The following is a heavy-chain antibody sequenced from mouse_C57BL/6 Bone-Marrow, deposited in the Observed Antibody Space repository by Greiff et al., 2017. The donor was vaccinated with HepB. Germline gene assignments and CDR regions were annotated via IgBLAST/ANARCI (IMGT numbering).Heavy chain of an antibody. V-gene: IGHV14-4*01. CDR3: TTIYSNLYYAMDY. Sequence: EVQLQQSGAELVRPGASVKLSCTASGFNINDDYMHWVKQRPEQGLEWIGWIDPENGDTEYASKFQGKATITADTSSNTAYLQLSSLTSEDTAVYYCTTIYSNLYYAMDYWGQGTSVTVSS. J-gene: IGHJ4*01. D-gene: IGHD2-5*01. CDR2: IDPENGDT. CDR1: GFNINDDY.